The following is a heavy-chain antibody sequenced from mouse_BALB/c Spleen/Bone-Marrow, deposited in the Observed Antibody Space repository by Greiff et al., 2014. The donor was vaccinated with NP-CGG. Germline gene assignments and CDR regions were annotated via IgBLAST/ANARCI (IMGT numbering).Heavy chain of an antibody. CDR1: GYSITSDYA. V-gene: IGHV3-2*02. CDR3: ARGRDYFDY. CDR2: IGYSGST. Sequence: EVQLQQSGPGLVKPSQSLSLTCTVTGYSITSDYAWNWIRQFPGNKLEWMGYIGYSGSTSYNPSLKSRISITRDTSKNQFFLQLNPVTTEDTATYYCARGRDYFDYWGQGTTLTVSS. J-gene: IGHJ2*01.